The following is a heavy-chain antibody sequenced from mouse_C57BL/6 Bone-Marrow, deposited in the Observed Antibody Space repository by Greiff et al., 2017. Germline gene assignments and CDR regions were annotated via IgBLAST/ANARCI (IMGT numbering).Heavy chain of an antibody. Sequence: DVKVEESGGGLVQPGGSMKLSCVASGFTFSNYWMNWVRQSPEKGLEWVAQIRLKSDNYATHDAESVKGRSTISRDDSKSSVYLQMNNLRAEDTGIYYCTTLKPHYYDYDSDYWGQGTTLTVSS. V-gene: IGHV6-3*01. J-gene: IGHJ2*01. CDR2: IRLKSDNYAT. CDR1: GFTFSNYW. D-gene: IGHD2-4*01. CDR3: TTLKPHYYDYDSDY.